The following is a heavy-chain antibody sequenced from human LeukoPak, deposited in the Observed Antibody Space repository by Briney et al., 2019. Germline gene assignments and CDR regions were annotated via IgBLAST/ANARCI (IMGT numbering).Heavy chain of an antibody. CDR1: GFTYRSYA. CDR2: ISGSVGRT. D-gene: IGHD2-21*02. Sequence: GGSLRLSCAASGFTYRSYAMNWVRQAPGKGLEWVSTISGSVGRTYYADSVKGRFTMSRDNSKNTLYLQMNSLRAEDAAVYYCAKGLAYCGGDCYAYYYYGMDVWGQGTTVTVSS. J-gene: IGHJ6*02. CDR3: AKGLAYCGGDCYAYYYYGMDV. V-gene: IGHV3-23*01.